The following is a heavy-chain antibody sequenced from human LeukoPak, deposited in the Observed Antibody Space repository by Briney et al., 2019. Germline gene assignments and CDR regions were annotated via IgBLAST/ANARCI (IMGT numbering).Heavy chain of an antibody. CDR3: ARVYSSTHNWFDT. V-gene: IGHV4-59*02. D-gene: IGHD2-2*01. Sequence: SETLSLTCTISGGSVSDYYWSWIRQSPGKGLEWIGYHTGSTSYSPSLKSRVTISIDRSKNQFSLKLNSLTAADTAVYFCARVYSSTHNWFDTWGQGIQVTVSS. J-gene: IGHJ5*02. CDR1: GGSVSDYY. CDR2: YHTGST.